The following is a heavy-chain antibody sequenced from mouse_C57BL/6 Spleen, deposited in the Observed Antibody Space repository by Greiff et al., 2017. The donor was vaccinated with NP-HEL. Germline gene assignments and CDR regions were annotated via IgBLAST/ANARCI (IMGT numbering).Heavy chain of an antibody. D-gene: IGHD2-4*01. CDR2: IDPSDSET. CDR3: ERFGDYQYYYAMDY. J-gene: IGHJ4*01. CDR1: GYTFTSYW. V-gene: IGHV1-52*01. Sequence: QVQLQQPGAELVRPGSSVKLSCKASGYTFTSYWMHWVKQRPIQGLEWIGNIDPSDSETHYNQKFKDKATLTVDKSSSTAYMQLSSLTSEDSAVYYCERFGDYQYYYAMDYWGQGTSVTVSS.